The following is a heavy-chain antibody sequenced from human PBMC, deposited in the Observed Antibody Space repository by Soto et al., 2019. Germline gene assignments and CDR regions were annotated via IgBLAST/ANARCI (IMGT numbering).Heavy chain of an antibody. J-gene: IGHJ4*02. V-gene: IGHV1-69*02. CDR3: ASNYYGSGSYFDY. D-gene: IGHD3-10*01. CDR2: IIPILGIA. CDR1: GGTFSSYT. Sequence: QVQLVQSGAEVKKPGSSVKVSCKASGGTFSSYTISWVRQAPGPGLEWMGRIIPILGIANYAQKFQGRATITADKSTSTAYMELSSLRSEDTAVYYCASNYYGSGSYFDYWGQGTLVTVSS.